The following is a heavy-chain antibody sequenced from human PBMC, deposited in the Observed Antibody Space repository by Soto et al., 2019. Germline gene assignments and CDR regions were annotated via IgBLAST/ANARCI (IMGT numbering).Heavy chain of an antibody. CDR3: ARSDYYYRYLMDF. CDR2: IYYSGST. J-gene: IGHJ6*02. CDR1: GGSISSYY. V-gene: IGHV4-59*01. Sequence: SETLSLTCTVSGGSISSYYWSWIRQPPGKGLEWIGYIYYSGSTNYNPSLKSRVTISVDTSKNQFSLKLSSVTAADTAVYYCARSDYYYRYLMDFWGQGSSVTVSS.